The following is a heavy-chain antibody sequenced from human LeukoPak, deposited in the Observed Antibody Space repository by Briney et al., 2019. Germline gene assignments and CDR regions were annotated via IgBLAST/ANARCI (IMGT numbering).Heavy chain of an antibody. CDR3: ARNNYGGESGDY. D-gene: IGHD4-23*01. V-gene: IGHV3-53*01. Sequence: GGSLRLSCTASGVTFSNNYMYWIRQAPGKGLEWVSLIYSGGGTYYADSVKGRFTISRDNSKNTLYLQMNSLRPEDTAVYYCARNNYGGESGDYWGQGTLVTVSS. CDR1: GVTFSNNY. CDR2: IYSGGGT. J-gene: IGHJ4*02.